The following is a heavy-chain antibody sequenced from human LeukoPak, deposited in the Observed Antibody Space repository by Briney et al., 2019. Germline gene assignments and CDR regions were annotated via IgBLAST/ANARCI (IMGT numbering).Heavy chain of an antibody. D-gene: IGHD3-9*01. Sequence: SVTVSCKASGGTFTNYAINWVRQAPGQGLEWMGRIIPILDVTNYAQKFQGRVTITADQSTSTAYMELSSLGSEDTAVYYCARGGGVDILTGFQYWGQGTLVTVSS. CDR3: ARGGGVDILTGFQY. V-gene: IGHV1-69*04. CDR2: IIPILDVT. J-gene: IGHJ4*02. CDR1: GGTFTNYA.